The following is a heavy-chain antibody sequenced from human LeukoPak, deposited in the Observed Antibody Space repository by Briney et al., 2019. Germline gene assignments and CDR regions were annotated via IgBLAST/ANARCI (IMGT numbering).Heavy chain of an antibody. CDR2: IYSGGST. V-gene: IGHV3-53*01. D-gene: IGHD4-17*01. CDR3: ARDFTVTSGGY. J-gene: IGHJ4*02. CDR1: GFTVSSNY. Sequence: GRSLRLSCAASGFTVSSNYMSWVRQAPGKGLEWVSVIYSGGSTYYAGSVKGRFTISRDNAKNSLYLQMNSLRAEDTAVYYCARDFTVTSGGYWGQGTLVTVSS.